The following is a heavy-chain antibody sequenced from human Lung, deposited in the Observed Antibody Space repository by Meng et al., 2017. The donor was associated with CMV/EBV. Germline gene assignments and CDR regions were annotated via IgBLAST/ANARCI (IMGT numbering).Heavy chain of an antibody. D-gene: IGHD4-17*01. Sequence: GESXKISCAASGFILSSYWMSWVRQAPGKGLEWVANIKQDGSEKYYVDSVRGRFTISRDNAKSSLYLQMNGLRAEDTAVYYCARNPVTNRRGSHFDCWGQGXLVTVSS. V-gene: IGHV3-7*01. CDR1: GFILSSYW. CDR3: ARNPVTNRRGSHFDC. J-gene: IGHJ4*02. CDR2: IKQDGSEK.